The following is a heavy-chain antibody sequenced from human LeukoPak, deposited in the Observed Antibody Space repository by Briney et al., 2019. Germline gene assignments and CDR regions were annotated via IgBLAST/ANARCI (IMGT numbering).Heavy chain of an antibody. D-gene: IGHD4-17*01. Sequence: ASVKVSCKASGGTFSNYAISWVRQAPGQGLEWMGRVVPILDVTSYAQKLQGRLTVTADKSTSTAYMELSSLRSADTAVYYCAREGDDYEFDYWGQGTLVTVSS. CDR1: GGTFSNYA. V-gene: IGHV1-69*04. J-gene: IGHJ4*02. CDR3: AREGDDYEFDY. CDR2: VVPILDVT.